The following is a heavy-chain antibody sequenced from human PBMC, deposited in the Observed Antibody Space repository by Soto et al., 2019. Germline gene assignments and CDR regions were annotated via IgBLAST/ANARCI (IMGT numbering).Heavy chain of an antibody. Sequence: QVQLQESGPGLVKPSGTLSLTCAVSGGSISSSNWWSWVRQPPGKGLEWIGEIYHSGSTNYNPSLKSRVTISVDKSKNQSSLTLSSVTAADTAVYYCATPTGGGRYRYYGMDVWGQGTTVTVSS. J-gene: IGHJ6*02. D-gene: IGHD3-16*02. CDR3: ATPTGGGRYRYYGMDV. V-gene: IGHV4-4*02. CDR2: IYHSGST. CDR1: GGSISSSNW.